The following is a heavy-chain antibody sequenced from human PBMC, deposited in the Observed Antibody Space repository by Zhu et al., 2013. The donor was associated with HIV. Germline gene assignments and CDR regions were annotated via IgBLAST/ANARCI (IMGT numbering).Heavy chain of an antibody. D-gene: IGHD6-13*01. CDR1: GYTFTSYD. Sequence: QVQLVQSGAEVKKPGASVKVSCKASGYTFTSYDINWVRQAPGQGLEWMGIINPSGGSTSYAQKFQGRVTMTRDTSTSTVYMELSSLRSEDTAVYYCARVCIAAAGTQAFDIWGQGTMVTVSS. V-gene: IGHV1-46*01. CDR3: ARVCIAAAGTQAFDI. CDR2: INPSGGST. J-gene: IGHJ3*02.